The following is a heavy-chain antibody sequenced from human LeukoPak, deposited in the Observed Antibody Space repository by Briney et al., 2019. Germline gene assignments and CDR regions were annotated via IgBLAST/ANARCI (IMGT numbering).Heavy chain of an antibody. J-gene: IGHJ4*02. CDR3: ARARSMVRGKYHFDY. Sequence: SETLSLTCTVSGGSISNNYWSWIRQPPGKGLQWIGYIYYTGTTNYNPSLKSRVTISVDTSKNHFSLKLYSVTAADTAVYYCARARSMVRGKYHFDYWGQGTLVTVSS. CDR2: IYYTGTT. D-gene: IGHD3-10*01. V-gene: IGHV4-59*12. CDR1: GGSISNNY.